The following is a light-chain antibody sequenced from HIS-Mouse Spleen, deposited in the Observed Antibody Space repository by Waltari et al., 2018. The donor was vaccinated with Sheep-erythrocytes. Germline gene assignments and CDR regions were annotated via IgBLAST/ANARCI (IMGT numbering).Light chain of an antibody. CDR1: QSVSSSY. V-gene: IGKV3-20*01. CDR3: QQYGSSPPLT. Sequence: EIVLTQSPGTLSLSPGERATLPCRASQSVSSSYLAWYQQKPGQAPRLLIYGASSRATGIPDRFSGSGSGTDFTLTISRLEPEDFAVCYCQQYGSSPPLTFGGGTKVEIK. CDR2: GAS. J-gene: IGKJ4*01.